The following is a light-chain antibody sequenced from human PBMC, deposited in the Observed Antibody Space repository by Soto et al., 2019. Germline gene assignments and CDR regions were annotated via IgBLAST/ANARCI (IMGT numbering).Light chain of an antibody. J-gene: IGLJ3*02. V-gene: IGLV2-14*01. CDR2: EVS. CDR1: NSDVGAYNY. Sequence: QSALTQPPSVSGSPGQSVTISCTGTNSDVGAYNYVSWFQQHPGRAPKLIIFEVSNRPSGVSHRFSGSKSGNTASLTTSGLQTEDEADYYCLSYTVTSILVFGGGTKLTVL. CDR3: LSYTVTSILV.